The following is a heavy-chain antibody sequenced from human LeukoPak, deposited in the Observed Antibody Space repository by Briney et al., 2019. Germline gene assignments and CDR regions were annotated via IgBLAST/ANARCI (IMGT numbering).Heavy chain of an antibody. V-gene: IGHV3-23*01. CDR2: ISGSGGST. D-gene: IGHD3-3*01. CDR3: AKAPPFTIFGVVIPYYYYGMDV. J-gene: IGHJ6*02. Sequence: GGSLRLSCAASGFTFSSYAMSWVRQAPGKGLEWVSAISGSGGSTYYADSVKGRFTISRDNSKNTLSLQMNRLSAEDTAVYYCAKAPPFTIFGVVIPYYYYGMDVWGQGTTVTVSS. CDR1: GFTFSSYA.